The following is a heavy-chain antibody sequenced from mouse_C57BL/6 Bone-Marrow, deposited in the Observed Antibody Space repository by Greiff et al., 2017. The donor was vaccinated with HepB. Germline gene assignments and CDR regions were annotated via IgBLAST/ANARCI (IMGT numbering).Heavy chain of an antibody. V-gene: IGHV2-4*01. J-gene: IGHJ4*01. CDR1: GFSLTSYG. CDR3: AKNSRSTMVTTRAMDY. D-gene: IGHD2-2*01. Sequence: VKLVESGPGLVQPSQSLSITCTVSGFSLTSYGVHWVRQPPGKGLEWLGVIWSGGSTDYNAALISRLSISKDNSKSQVFFKMNSLQADDTAIYYCAKNSRSTMVTTRAMDYWGQGTSVTVAS. CDR2: IWSGGST.